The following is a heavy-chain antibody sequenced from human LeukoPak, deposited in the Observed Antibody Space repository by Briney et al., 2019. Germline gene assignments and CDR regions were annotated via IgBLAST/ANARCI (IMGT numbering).Heavy chain of an antibody. CDR2: INLNSGNT. J-gene: IGHJ4*02. CDR3: ARVTGSIDY. D-gene: IGHD1-26*01. CDR1: AYTFTIYD. Sequence: ASVTVSLTCSAYTFTIYDINWVRQAQGQGQELMGLINLNSGNTAYSQNFQGRLTVTRDTSINTAYMELNTLRSDDTAIYYCARVTGSIDYWGQGTLVTVSS. V-gene: IGHV1-8*01.